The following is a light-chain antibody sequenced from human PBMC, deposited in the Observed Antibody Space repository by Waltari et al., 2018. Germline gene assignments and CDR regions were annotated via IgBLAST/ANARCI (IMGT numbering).Light chain of an antibody. CDR3: SSYASRNSRVL. J-gene: IGLJ2*01. V-gene: IGLV2-14*03. CDR2: DAY. Sequence: QSALTQPASVSGSPGQSVTITCTGTSSDVTFYNYVSWYQQHPGKAPKLIIYDAYYRPSGVAKRCSGSKSDNTASLTISGLQPEDEAEYYCSSYASRNSRVLFGGGTTLTVL. CDR1: SSDVTFYNY.